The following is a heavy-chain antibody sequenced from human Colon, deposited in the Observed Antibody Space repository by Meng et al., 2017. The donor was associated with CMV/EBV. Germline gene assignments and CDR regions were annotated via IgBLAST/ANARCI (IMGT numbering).Heavy chain of an antibody. J-gene: IGHJ4*02. Sequence: VLWVGAGGGLVQPWGSLRLSCAASGFTFSTYWMHWVRQGPGKGPVWLSRISGDGGMTSYADSVKGRFTISRDNAKNTLYLQMNSLRVEDTAVYYCARGVGESLGWEMGYWGQGTLVTVSS. CDR3: ARGVGESLGWEMGY. V-gene: IGHV3-74*01. D-gene: IGHD1-26*01. CDR1: GFTFSTYW. CDR2: ISGDGGMT.